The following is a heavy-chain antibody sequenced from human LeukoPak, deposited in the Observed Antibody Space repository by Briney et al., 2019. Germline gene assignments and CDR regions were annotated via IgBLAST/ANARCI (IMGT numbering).Heavy chain of an antibody. Sequence: GESLKISCQGSGYSFTTYWIGWVRQMSGKGLEWMGIIYPGDSDTRYRPSFQGQVTISADKSISSAYLQWSSLKASDSAMYYCARSASGWGFDDWGQGTLVTVSS. V-gene: IGHV5-51*01. CDR1: GYSFTTYW. J-gene: IGHJ4*02. D-gene: IGHD6-19*01. CDR2: IYPGDSDT. CDR3: ARSASGWGFDD.